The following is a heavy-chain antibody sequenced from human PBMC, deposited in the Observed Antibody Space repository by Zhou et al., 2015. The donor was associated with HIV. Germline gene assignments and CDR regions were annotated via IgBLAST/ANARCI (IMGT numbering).Heavy chain of an antibody. V-gene: IGHV3-30*18. CDR1: GFTFSSSG. D-gene: IGHD6-19*01. J-gene: IGHJ1*01. Sequence: QVQLVESGGGVVQPGRSLRLSCAASGFTFSSSGMHWVRQAPGKGLEWVAIISYDGSNKYYADSVKGRFTISRDNSKNTLYLQMNSLRAEDTAVYYCAKDPTGYNSGWFAEYFQHWGQGTLVTVSS. CDR3: AKDPTGYNSGWFAEYFQH. CDR2: ISYDGSNK.